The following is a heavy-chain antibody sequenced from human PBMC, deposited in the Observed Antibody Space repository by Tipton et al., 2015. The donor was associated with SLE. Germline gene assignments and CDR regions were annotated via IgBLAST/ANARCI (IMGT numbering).Heavy chain of an antibody. CDR1: GFTFSSYT. D-gene: IGHD5-12*01. V-gene: IGHV3-21*01. Sequence: GSLRLSCAASGFTFSSYTMNWVRQAPGKGPEWVSSISGSSDYIYYAPSVTGRFTISRDNARNSLFLQMNSLRVDDTAVYYCVRDVFGGYSGDYWGQGTRVTVSS. CDR3: VRDVFGGYSGDY. CDR2: ISGSSDYI. J-gene: IGHJ4*02.